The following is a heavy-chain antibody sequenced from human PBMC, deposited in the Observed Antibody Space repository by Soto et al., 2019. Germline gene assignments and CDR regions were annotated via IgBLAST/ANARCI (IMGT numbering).Heavy chain of an antibody. D-gene: IGHD2-2*01. CDR1: GASVSSRSHY. CDR3: AREAYDYAYFDY. Sequence: PSPTRSLTCTVSGASVSSRSHYWSWLRHPPGKGLEWIGYIYFTGSTNYNPSLKSRVTISLDTSKNQFALNLSSVTAADTAVYYCAREAYDYAYFDYSAQGTLVPVSS. V-gene: IGHV4-61*01. CDR2: IYFTGST. J-gene: IGHJ4*02.